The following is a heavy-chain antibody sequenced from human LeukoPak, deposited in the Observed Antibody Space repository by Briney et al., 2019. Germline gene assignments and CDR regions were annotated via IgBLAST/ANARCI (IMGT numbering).Heavy chain of an antibody. J-gene: IGHJ6*03. CDR1: GFTFDDYG. CDR2: INWNGGTT. Sequence: GGSLRLSCAASGFTFDDYGMSWVRHAPGKGLEWVSSINWNGGTTDYADSVKGRFTISRDNAKNSLYLQMNSLRAEDTALYYCARVTYYYDSSGYYRLDYYYMDVWGKGTTVTVSS. D-gene: IGHD3-22*01. CDR3: ARVTYYYDSSGYYRLDYYYMDV. V-gene: IGHV3-20*04.